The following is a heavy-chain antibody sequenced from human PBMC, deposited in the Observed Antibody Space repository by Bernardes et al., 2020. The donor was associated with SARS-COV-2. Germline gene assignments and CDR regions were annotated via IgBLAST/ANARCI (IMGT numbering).Heavy chain of an antibody. CDR2: ISSGSYTI. CDR1: GFTFSSSH. D-gene: IGHD2-15*01. Sequence: GGSLRLSCVASGFTFSSSHMKWVRQAPGKGLDCVSYISSGSYTIHYADSVKGRFTISRDNAKNSLYLQMNSLRAEDTAVYYCARDCSGGTCEGYYYSRDVWGQGTTVTVSS. CDR3: ARDCSGGTCEGYYYSRDV. J-gene: IGHJ6*02. V-gene: IGHV3-48*01.